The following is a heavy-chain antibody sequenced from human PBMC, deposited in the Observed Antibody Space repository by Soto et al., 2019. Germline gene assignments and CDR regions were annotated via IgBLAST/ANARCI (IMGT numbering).Heavy chain of an antibody. CDR1: GYTFTSYA. CDR2: FNPEDGKT. V-gene: IGHV1-3*01. J-gene: IGHJ6*02. D-gene: IGHD6-6*01. Sequence: ASVKVSCKASGYTFTSYAMHWVRQAPGQRLEWMGWFNPEDGKTNYSQKFQGRVTMTKDTSTDTAYMELSSLRSEDTAVYYCATGRSSSSYYYYGMDVWGQGTTVTVSS. CDR3: ATGRSSSSYYYYGMDV.